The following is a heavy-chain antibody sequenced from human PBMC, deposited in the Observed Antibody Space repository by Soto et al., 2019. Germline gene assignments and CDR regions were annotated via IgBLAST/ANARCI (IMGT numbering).Heavy chain of an antibody. V-gene: IGHV3-23*01. CDR2: ISAGGAST. CDR1: GFRFSSYA. D-gene: IGHD6-19*01. CDR3: AKAVAGTWEFDY. J-gene: IGHJ4*02. Sequence: EVQLLESGGGLVRPGGSLRLSCTASGFRFSSYAVNWVRQAPGKGLEWVSSISAGGASTYYADSVKGRFTISRDDSRHTLFLQMNTLRAADTAVYYCAKAVAGTWEFDYWGQGTLVTVSP.